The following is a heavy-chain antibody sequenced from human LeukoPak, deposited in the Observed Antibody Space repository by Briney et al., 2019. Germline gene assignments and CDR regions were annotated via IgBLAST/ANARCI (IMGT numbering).Heavy chain of an antibody. CDR2: ISTYNGDT. J-gene: IGHJ4*02. V-gene: IGHV1-18*01. Sequence: ASVKVSCKASGYTFTSYGVSWVRRAPGQGLEWMGWISTYNGDTNYAQKLQGRVTMTTDTSTNTAYMELRSLRSDDTAVYYCAKDLVVVPAAPFDYWGQETLVTVSS. D-gene: IGHD2-2*01. CDR3: AKDLVVVPAAPFDY. CDR1: GYTFTSYG.